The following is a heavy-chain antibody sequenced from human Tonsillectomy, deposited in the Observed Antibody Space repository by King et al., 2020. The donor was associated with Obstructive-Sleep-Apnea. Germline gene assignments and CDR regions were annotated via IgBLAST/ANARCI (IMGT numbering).Heavy chain of an antibody. CDR1: GFTFSSYA. J-gene: IGHJ4*02. Sequence: VQLVESGGGVVQPGKSLRLSCAASGFTFSSYAMHWVRQVPGKGLEWVAAISYDGHNDYYADSVKGRFSISRDNSRNTLYLHMNSLKAEDTAVYYCARDLESVYVDYVNYFDYWGQGTLVTVSS. CDR3: ARDLESVYVDYVNYFDY. D-gene: IGHD4-17*01. CDR2: ISYDGHND. V-gene: IGHV3-30-3*01.